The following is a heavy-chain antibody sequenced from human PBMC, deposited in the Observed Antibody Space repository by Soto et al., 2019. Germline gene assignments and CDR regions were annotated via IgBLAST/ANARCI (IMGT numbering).Heavy chain of an antibody. D-gene: IGHD3-10*01. CDR1: GGSFRNYY. CDR3: TRAARFSRPYLDP. CDR2: VNHSGEA. Sequence: PSETLSLTCGVYGGSFRNYYWIWVRQPPGKGLEWIGEVNHSGEATYNPSLQSRITISLDTSNNQFSLRLISVTAADTAMYFCTRAARFSRPYLDPWRQVTQVAVS. V-gene: IGHV4-34*01. J-gene: IGHJ5*02.